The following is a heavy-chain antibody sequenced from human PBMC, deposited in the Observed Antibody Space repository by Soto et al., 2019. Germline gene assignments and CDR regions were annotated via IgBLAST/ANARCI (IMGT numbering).Heavy chain of an antibody. CDR1: GFTFSSYA. V-gene: IGHV3-30-3*01. CDR3: ARDSNYYDSSGYWAGDAFDI. Sequence: QVPLVESGGGVVQPGRSLRLSCAASGFTFSSYAMHWVRQAPGKGLEWVAVISYDGSNKYYADSVKGRFTISRDNSKNTLYLQMNSLRAEDTAVYYCARDSNYYDSSGYWAGDAFDIWGQGTM. D-gene: IGHD3-22*01. CDR2: ISYDGSNK. J-gene: IGHJ3*02.